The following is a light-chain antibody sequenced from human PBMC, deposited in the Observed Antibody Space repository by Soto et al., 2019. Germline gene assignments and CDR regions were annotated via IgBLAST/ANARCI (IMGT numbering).Light chain of an antibody. Sequence: DIQMTQSPSSLSASVGDRVAITCRASQNIRNYLNWYQQKPGKAPQLLIYDVSTLKSGVPSRFSGSGSGTEFTLTISSLQPEDFGTYYCQQYDSYWTFGQGTKVEIK. V-gene: IGKV1-5*01. CDR2: DVS. CDR1: QNIRNY. J-gene: IGKJ1*01. CDR3: QQYDSYWT.